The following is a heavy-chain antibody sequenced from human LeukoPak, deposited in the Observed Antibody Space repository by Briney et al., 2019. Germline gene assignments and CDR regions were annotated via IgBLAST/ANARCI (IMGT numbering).Heavy chain of an antibody. CDR3: ARDPHSYGYTNWFDP. V-gene: IGHV1-69*06. D-gene: IGHD5-18*01. CDR1: GGGFNNFA. Sequence: EASVKVSCKTSGGGFNNFAVTWVRQAPGQGLEWMGGIIPVFDAVDYAQKFQGRVTITADKSTSTAFMEMSSLRSEDTAVYYCARDPHSYGYTNWFDPWGQGTLVTVSS. J-gene: IGHJ5*02. CDR2: IIPVFDAV.